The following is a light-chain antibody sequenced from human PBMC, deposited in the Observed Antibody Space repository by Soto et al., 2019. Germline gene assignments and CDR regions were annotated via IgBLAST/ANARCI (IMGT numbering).Light chain of an antibody. V-gene: IGKV1-17*01. CDR2: AIS. Sequence: DIQITQSPSSLSASIGDRVTITCRASQGIGNYLGWYQQKPGKGPKRLVYAISSFHSGVPSRFSGSGSGTEFTLTISSLQPEDFATYYCLQYYDYPFTFGQGTRLE. J-gene: IGKJ5*01. CDR1: QGIGNY. CDR3: LQYYDYPFT.